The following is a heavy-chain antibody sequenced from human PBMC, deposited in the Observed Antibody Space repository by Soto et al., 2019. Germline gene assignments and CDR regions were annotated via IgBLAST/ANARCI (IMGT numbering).Heavy chain of an antibody. CDR3: ACDWGTGFYQLDS. J-gene: IGHJ4*02. D-gene: IGHD2-2*01. CDR2: IYHSGST. V-gene: IGHV4-38-2*01. Sequence: SETLSRTCAVSGYSISTGFNWAWIRQPPGKGLECIGSIYHSGSTYYNLSLKSRVTISSDASKNQISLRLSSVTAADTALYYCACDWGTGFYQLDSWGQGTLVTVSS. CDR1: GYSISTGFN.